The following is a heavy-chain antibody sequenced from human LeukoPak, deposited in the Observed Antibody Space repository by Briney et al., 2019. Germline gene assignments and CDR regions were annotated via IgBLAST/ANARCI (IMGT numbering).Heavy chain of an antibody. Sequence: SETLSLTCTVSGGSISSYYWSWIRQPPGKGLEWIGYIYYSGSTNYNPSLKSRVTISVDTSKNQFYLKLSSVTAADTAVYYCARGGTYYYDSSGLFDYWGQGTPVTVSS. CDR3: ARGGTYYYDSSGLFDY. J-gene: IGHJ4*02. V-gene: IGHV4-59*01. CDR1: GGSISSYY. CDR2: IYYSGST. D-gene: IGHD3-22*01.